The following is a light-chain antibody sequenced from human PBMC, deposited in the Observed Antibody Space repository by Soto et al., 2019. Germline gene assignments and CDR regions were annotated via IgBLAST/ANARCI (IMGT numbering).Light chain of an antibody. J-gene: IGLJ2*01. V-gene: IGLV2-23*01. CDR3: CSYAGGTSVV. CDR1: SSDVGRYNL. Sequence: QSVLTQPASVSGSPGQSITISCTGSSSDVGRYNLVSWYQQHPGKAPKLMIYEDIERPSGVSNRFSGSKSGNTASLTISGLQTEDEADYCCSYAGGTSVVFGGGTKLTVL. CDR2: EDI.